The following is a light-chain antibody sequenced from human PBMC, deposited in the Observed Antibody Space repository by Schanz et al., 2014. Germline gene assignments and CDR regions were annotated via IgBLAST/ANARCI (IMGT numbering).Light chain of an antibody. CDR1: SSDVGTSNL. CDR2: DVI. V-gene: IGLV2-14*02. Sequence: QSALTQPASVSGSPGQSITISCTGTSSDVGTSNLLSWYQQYPGKAPKLLIYDVIKRPSGVSNRFSGSKSGNTASLTISGLQAEDEADYYCSSYTSSSTLRVFGGGTKLTV. CDR3: SSYTSSSTLRV. J-gene: IGLJ3*02.